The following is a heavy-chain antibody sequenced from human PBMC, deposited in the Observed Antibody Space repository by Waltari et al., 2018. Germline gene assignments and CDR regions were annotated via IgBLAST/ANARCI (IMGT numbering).Heavy chain of an antibody. J-gene: IGHJ3*02. Sequence: QVQLVQSGAEVKKPGASVKVSCKASGYTFTSYDINWVRQATGQGLEWMGWINPNRGNTGYAQKFQGRVTITRNTSISTAYMELSSLRSEDTAVYYCARNWGSDHDAFDIWGQGTMVTVSS. V-gene: IGHV1-8*03. CDR3: ARNWGSDHDAFDI. D-gene: IGHD7-27*01. CDR2: INPNRGNT. CDR1: GYTFTSYD.